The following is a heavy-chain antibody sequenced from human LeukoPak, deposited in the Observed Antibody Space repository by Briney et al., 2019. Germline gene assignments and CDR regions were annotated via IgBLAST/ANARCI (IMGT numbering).Heavy chain of an antibody. CDR2: ISGDGDST. V-gene: IGHV3-43*02. Sequence: GGSLRLSCAASGFNFDNYAMHCIRQAPGQGLEWVSLISGDGDSTYYADSVKGRFTISRDNSKNSLYLQVNNLRTEDTAFYYCAKEPYDNHDAYFDYWGPGALVTVSS. CDR1: GFNFDNYA. J-gene: IGHJ4*02. D-gene: IGHD3-22*01. CDR3: AKEPYDNHDAYFDY.